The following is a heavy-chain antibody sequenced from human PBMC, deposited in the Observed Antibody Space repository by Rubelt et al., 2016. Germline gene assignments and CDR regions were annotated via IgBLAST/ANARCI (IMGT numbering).Heavy chain of an antibody. CDR1: GFTFSSYA. CDR3: ARSSREAPNWFDP. Sequence: QVQLVESGGGVVQPGRSLRLSCAASGFTFSSYAMHWVRQAPGKGLERVAVISYDGSNKFYADSVKGRFTISRDNSKNTLYLQMNSLRAEDTAVYYCARSSREAPNWFDPWGQGTLVTVSS. CDR2: ISYDGSNK. V-gene: IGHV3-30*04. D-gene: IGHD3-10*01. J-gene: IGHJ5*02.